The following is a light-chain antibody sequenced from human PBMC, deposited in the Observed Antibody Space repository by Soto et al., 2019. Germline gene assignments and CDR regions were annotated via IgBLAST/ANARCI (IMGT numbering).Light chain of an antibody. CDR1: QSITDS. CDR3: QQYHDYSRT. V-gene: IGKV1-5*01. J-gene: IGKJ1*01. Sequence: DIQVTQSPSFVSASVGDRVTITCRASQSITDSLAWYHQKPGKAPYLLISEASSLERGVPSRFSGSGSGTEFTLTISSLQPDDFATYYCQQYHDYSRTFGQGTKVDI. CDR2: EAS.